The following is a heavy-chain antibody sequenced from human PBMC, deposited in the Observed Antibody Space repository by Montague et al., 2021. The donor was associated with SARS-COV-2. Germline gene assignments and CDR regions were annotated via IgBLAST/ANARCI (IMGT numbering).Heavy chain of an antibody. D-gene: IGHD6-19*01. CDR2: ISFDGSST. J-gene: IGHJ4*02. CDR3: ARGPQCLVLGQVDY. CDR1: GFTFSSHP. V-gene: IGHV3-30*01. Sequence: SLRLSCAASGFTFSSHPMHWVRQAPGNGLDWVALISFDGSSTNYVDSVNGRLTISRDNAKNTLFLQMNNLRVEDTAVYYCARGPQCLVLGQVDYLGQGTLGTGSS.